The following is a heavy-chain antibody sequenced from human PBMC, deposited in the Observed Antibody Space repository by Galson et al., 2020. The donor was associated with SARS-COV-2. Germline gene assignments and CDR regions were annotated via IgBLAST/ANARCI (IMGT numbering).Heavy chain of an antibody. CDR2: ISSSSNVI. V-gene: IGHV3-48*01. Sequence: GESLKISCAASGFTFRDYSMNWVRQAPGKGLEWVSYISSSSNVILYADPVKGRFTISRDNAKNSLYLQMNSLRAEDTAVYFCERDILGGYYKGDYWGQGSLVIVSS. D-gene: IGHD3-9*01. CDR1: GFTFRDYS. CDR3: ERDILGGYYKGDY. J-gene: IGHJ4*02.